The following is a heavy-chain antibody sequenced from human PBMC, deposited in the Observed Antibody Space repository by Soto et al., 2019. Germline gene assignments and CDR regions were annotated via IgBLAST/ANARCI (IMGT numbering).Heavy chain of an antibody. CDR3: AKASIPAQKLNLYDSSGYYYAGFVFDY. D-gene: IGHD3-22*01. Sequence: GGSLRLSCAASGFTFSSYGMHWVRQAPGKGLEWVAVISYDGSNKYYADSVKGRFTISRDNSKNTLYLQMNSLRAEDTAVYYCAKASIPAQKLNLYDSSGYYYAGFVFDYWGQGTLVTVSS. J-gene: IGHJ4*02. CDR1: GFTFSSYG. CDR2: ISYDGSNK. V-gene: IGHV3-30*18.